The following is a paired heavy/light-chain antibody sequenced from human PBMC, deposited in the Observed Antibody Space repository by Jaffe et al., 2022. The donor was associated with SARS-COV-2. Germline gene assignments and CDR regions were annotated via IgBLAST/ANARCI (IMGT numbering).Heavy chain of an antibody. CDR1: GLTFSSSF. D-gene: IGHD1-20*01. CDR2: INTNGDIT. V-gene: IGHV3-64*01. Sequence: EVQLVESGGGLVQPGGSLRLSCAASGLTFSSSFMHWVRQAPGEGLEYVSAINTNGDITYYANSVKGRFTISRDNSKNTLYLQMGSLRAEDVAVYYCARSGDMTGSAGGFFDYWGQGTLVTVSS. CDR3: ARSGDMTGSAGGFFDY. J-gene: IGHJ4*02.
Light chain of an antibody. Sequence: EIVLTQSPGTLSLSPGERATLSCRASQRVSSTYLAWYQQKPGQAPRLLIYGASSRATGIPDRFSGSGSGTDFTLTISRLEPEDLAVYYCQQYGSSPRTFGQGTKLEIK. V-gene: IGKV3-20*01. J-gene: IGKJ2*01. CDR2: GAS. CDR1: QRVSSTY. CDR3: QQYGSSPRT.